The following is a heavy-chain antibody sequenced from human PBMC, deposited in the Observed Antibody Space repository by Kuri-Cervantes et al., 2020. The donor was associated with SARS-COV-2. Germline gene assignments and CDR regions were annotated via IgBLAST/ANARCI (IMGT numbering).Heavy chain of an antibody. D-gene: IGHD5-12*01. V-gene: IGHV3-21*01. CDR3: ARGISYSGYDLDY. CDR1: GFTFSSYS. J-gene: IGHJ4*02. Sequence: GESLKISCAASGFTFSSYSMNWVRQAPGKGLEWVSSISSSSYIYYADSVKGRFTISRDNAKNSLYLQMNSLRAEDTAVYYCARGISYSGYDLDYWGQGTLVTVSS. CDR2: ISSSSYI.